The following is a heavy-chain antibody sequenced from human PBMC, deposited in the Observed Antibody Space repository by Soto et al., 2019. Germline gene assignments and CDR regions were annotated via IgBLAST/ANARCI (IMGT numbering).Heavy chain of an antibody. V-gene: IGHV4-4*07. CDR1: GGSISTYY. CDR2: IDTSGNT. CDR3: ARYSSNWFQTEGMDV. Sequence: ETLSLTCTVSGGSISTYYWSWIRQPAGKGLEWIGRIDTSGNTNYNPSLKSRVTMSVDTSKKQFSLKLTSVTAADTAVYYCARYSSNWFQTEGMDVWGQGTTVTVSS. D-gene: IGHD6-13*01. J-gene: IGHJ6*02.